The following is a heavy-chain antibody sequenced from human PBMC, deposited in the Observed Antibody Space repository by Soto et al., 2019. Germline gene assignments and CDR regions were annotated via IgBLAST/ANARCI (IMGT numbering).Heavy chain of an antibody. V-gene: IGHV1-2*04. CDR1: GYTGTGDD. J-gene: IGHJ6*02. D-gene: IGHD3-10*01. CDR3: ARSGPPLWFGEKDYYGMDV. CDR2: INPNSGGT. Sequence: KVSCRASGYTGTGDDMHGVRQAPGQGLEWMGWINPNSGGTNYAQKFQGWVTMTRDTSISTAYMELSRLRSDDTAVYYCARSGPPLWFGEKDYYGMDVWGQGTTVTVSS.